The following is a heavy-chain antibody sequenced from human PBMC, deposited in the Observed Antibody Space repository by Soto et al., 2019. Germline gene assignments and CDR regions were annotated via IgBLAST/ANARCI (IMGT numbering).Heavy chain of an antibody. J-gene: IGHJ4*02. CDR1: GFTFSSYA. CDR2: TSGSGGST. V-gene: IGHV3-23*01. Sequence: GGSLRLSCAASGFTFSSYAMSWVRQAPGKGLEWVSATSGSGGSTYYADSVKGRFTISRDNSKNTLYLQMNSLRAEDTAVYYCAKDQGSSRIAVAGITGNWGQGTLVTVSS. D-gene: IGHD6-19*01. CDR3: AKDQGSSRIAVAGITGN.